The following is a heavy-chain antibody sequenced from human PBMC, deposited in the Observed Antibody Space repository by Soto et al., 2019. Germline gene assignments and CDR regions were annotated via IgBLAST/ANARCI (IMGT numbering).Heavy chain of an antibody. V-gene: IGHV3-66*01. D-gene: IGHD1-26*01. Sequence: GGVLRLSCAASGFTVSSNYMSWVRQAPGKGLEWISIIYSAGNTYYADSVKGRFTISRDNSKNTLYLQMNSLGAEDTAVYYCARDFVVGGPTINYYYGMDVWGQGTTVTVSS. CDR1: GFTVSSNY. CDR2: IYSAGNT. CDR3: ARDFVVGGPTINYYYGMDV. J-gene: IGHJ6*02.